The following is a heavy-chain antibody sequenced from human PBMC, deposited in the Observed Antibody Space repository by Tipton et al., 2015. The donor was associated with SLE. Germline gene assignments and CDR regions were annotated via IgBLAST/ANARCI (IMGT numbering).Heavy chain of an antibody. V-gene: IGHV5-10-1*01. CDR1: GYSFSAYW. Sequence: QLVQSGAEVKKPGESLRISCKGSGYSFSAYWITWVRQMPGKGLEWMGRIDASDSHTNYSPSFQGHVTISVDKSISTAYPQWSSLKASDTAMYYCARHEAMGVAAASHYYYYMHVWGKGTTVTVSS. CDR3: ARHEAMGVAAASHYYYYMHV. D-gene: IGHD6-13*01. J-gene: IGHJ6*03. CDR2: IDASDSHT.